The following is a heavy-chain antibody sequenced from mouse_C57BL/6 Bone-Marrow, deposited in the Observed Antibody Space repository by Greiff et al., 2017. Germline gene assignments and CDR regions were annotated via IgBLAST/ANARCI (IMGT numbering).Heavy chain of an antibody. Sequence: EVQLQQSGPELVKPGASVKISCKASGYTFTDSYMNWVKQSHGKSLEWIGDINPNNGGTSYNQKFKGKATLTVDKSSSTAYMELRSLTSEDSAVYYCARAPDGYYYFDYWGQGTTLTVSS. CDR3: ARAPDGYYYFDY. D-gene: IGHD2-3*01. CDR1: GYTFTDSY. CDR2: INPNNGGT. V-gene: IGHV1-26*01. J-gene: IGHJ2*01.